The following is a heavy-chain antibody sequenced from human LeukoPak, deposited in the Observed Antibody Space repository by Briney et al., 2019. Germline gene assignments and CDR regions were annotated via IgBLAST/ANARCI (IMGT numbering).Heavy chain of an antibody. CDR1: GYTFTSYY. Sequence: ASVKVSCKASGYTFTSYYMLWVRQAPGQGLEWMGIINPSGGSTSYAQKFQGRVTMTRDTSTSTVYMELSSLRSEDTAVYYCARDRGYCSSTSCYIPRWYFDLWGRGTLVTVSS. CDR3: ARDRGYCSSTSCYIPRWYFDL. D-gene: IGHD2-2*02. CDR2: INPSGGST. V-gene: IGHV1-46*01. J-gene: IGHJ2*01.